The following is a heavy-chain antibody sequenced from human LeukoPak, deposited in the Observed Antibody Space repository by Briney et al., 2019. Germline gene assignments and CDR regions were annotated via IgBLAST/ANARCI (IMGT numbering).Heavy chain of an antibody. J-gene: IGHJ6*03. CDR2: IRYDGSNK. CDR3: AKCGYYGSGSYYYYYYYMDV. V-gene: IGHV3-30*02. Sequence: GGSLRLSCAASGFTFSSYGMHWVRQAPGKGLEWVAFIRYDGSNKYYADSVKGRFTISRDNSKNTLYLQMNSLRAEDTAVYYCAKCGYYGSGSYYYYYYYMDVWGKGTTVTISS. D-gene: IGHD3-10*01. CDR1: GFTFSSYG.